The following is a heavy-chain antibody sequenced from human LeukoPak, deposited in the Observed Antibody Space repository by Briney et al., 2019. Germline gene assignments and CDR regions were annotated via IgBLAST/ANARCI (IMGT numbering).Heavy chain of an antibody. CDR2: IRYDGSNK. Sequence: GGSLRLSCAASGFTFSSYGMHWVRQAPGKGLEWVAFIRYDGSNKYYADSVKGRFTISRDNSKNTLYLQMNSLRAEDTAVYYCAKDQTMVRGVGLPDYWGQGTLVTVSS. D-gene: IGHD3-10*01. V-gene: IGHV3-30*02. CDR1: GFTFSSYG. CDR3: AKDQTMVRGVGLPDY. J-gene: IGHJ4*02.